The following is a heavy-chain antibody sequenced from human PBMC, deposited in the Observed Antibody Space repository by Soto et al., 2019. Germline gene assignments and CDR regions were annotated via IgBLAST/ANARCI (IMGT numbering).Heavy chain of an antibody. CDR3: ARVDPPDKS. CDR1: GFTFSSYS. D-gene: IGHD2-2*03. J-gene: IGHJ5*02. Sequence: LRLSCAASGFTFSSYSMNWFRQAPGKGLEWVSYISSSSSTIYYADSVKGRFTISRDNAKNSLYLQMNSLRAEDTAMYYCARVDPPDKSWGRGTLVTVSS. V-gene: IGHV3-48*04. CDR2: ISSSSSTI.